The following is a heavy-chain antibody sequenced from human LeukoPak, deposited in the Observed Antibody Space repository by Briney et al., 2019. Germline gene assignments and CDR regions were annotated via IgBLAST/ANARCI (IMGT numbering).Heavy chain of an antibody. CDR2: IYYSGST. Sequence: SETLSLTCTVSGGSISSYYWSWIRQPPGKGLEWIGYIYYSGSTNYNPSLKSRVTISVDTSKNQFSLKLSSVTAADTAVYYCARAAAGTLLYYYGMDVWGQGTTVTVPS. V-gene: IGHV4-59*01. CDR1: GGSISSYY. J-gene: IGHJ6*02. CDR3: ARAAAGTLLYYYGMDV. D-gene: IGHD6-13*01.